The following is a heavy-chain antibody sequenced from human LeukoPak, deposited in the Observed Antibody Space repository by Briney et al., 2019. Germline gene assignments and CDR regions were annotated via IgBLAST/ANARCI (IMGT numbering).Heavy chain of an antibody. CDR2: IIPILGIA. CDR1: GGTFSSYA. Sequence: ASVKVSCKASGGTFSSYAISWVRQAPGQGLEWMGRIIPILGIANYAQKFQGRVTMTRDTSTSTVYMELSSLRSEDTAVYYCARALLPPSNDGAFDIWGQGTMVTVSS. V-gene: IGHV1-69*04. D-gene: IGHD3-22*01. CDR3: ARALLPPSNDGAFDI. J-gene: IGHJ3*02.